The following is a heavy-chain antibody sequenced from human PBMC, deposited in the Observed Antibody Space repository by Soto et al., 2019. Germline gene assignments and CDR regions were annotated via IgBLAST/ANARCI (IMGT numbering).Heavy chain of an antibody. J-gene: IGHJ5*01. V-gene: IGHV1-8*01. CDR2: INPNSGNT. CDR1: GYIFVNYD. CDR3: ARLMKNGDYPRRFDL. Sequence: QVQLVQSGAEVKKPGASVKVSCKASGYIFVNYDINWVRQAPGQGLEYLGWINPNSGNTGYAKKFQGRVTMTRNTSIKTAYIMLKSMISADTAVEYCARLMKNGDYPRRFDLWGQGTMVTVSS. D-gene: IGHD4-17*01.